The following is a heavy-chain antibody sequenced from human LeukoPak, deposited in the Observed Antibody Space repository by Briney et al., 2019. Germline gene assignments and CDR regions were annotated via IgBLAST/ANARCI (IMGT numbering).Heavy chain of an antibody. D-gene: IGHD6-6*01. V-gene: IGHV4-59*01. CDR2: IYYSGST. CDR1: GGSISSYY. Sequence: SETLSLTSTVSGGSISSYYWSWIRQPPGKGLEWIGYIYYSGSTNYNPSLKSRVTISVDTSKNQFSLKLSSVTAADTAVYYCARGVAARPPYWFDPWGQGTLVTVSS. CDR3: ARGVAARPPYWFDP. J-gene: IGHJ5*02.